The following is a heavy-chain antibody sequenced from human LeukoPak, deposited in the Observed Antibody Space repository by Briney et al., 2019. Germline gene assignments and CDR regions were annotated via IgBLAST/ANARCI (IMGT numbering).Heavy chain of an antibody. Sequence: KSGGSLRLSCAASGFTFSSYSMNWVRQAPGKGLEWVSSISSSSSYIYYADSVKGRFTISRDNAKNSLYLQMNSLRAEDTAVYYCARDQGIAARPAAFDIWGQGTMVTVSS. CDR3: ARDQGIAARPAAFDI. V-gene: IGHV3-21*01. CDR2: ISSSSSYI. J-gene: IGHJ3*02. D-gene: IGHD6-6*01. CDR1: GFTFSSYS.